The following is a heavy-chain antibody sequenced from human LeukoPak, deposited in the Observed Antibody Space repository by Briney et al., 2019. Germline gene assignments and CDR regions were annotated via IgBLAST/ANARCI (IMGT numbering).Heavy chain of an antibody. D-gene: IGHD3-3*01. Sequence: GGSLRLSCGASGFTFSPYSMNWVRQAPGKGLEWVSGINWNGGSTGYADSVKGRFTISRDNAKNSLYLQMNSLRAEDTALYYCARGSFWSGSPDFDYWGQGTLVTVSS. V-gene: IGHV3-20*04. CDR3: ARGSFWSGSPDFDY. J-gene: IGHJ4*02. CDR2: INWNGGST. CDR1: GFTFSPYS.